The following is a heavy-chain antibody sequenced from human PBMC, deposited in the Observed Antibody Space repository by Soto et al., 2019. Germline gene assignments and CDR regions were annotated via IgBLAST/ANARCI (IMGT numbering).Heavy chain of an antibody. CDR2: IYYSGST. CDR3: ARAFSTISLSYYDVLAF. J-gene: IGHJ6*02. CDR1: GGSISSYY. Sequence: SENLSLTCTVSGGSISSYYWSWIRQPPGKGLEWIGYIYYSGSTNYNPSLKSRVTTSVDTSKNQFSLKLSSVTAADTAVYYCARAFSTISLSYYDVLAFCGQGSTVIGS. D-gene: IGHD2-8*02. V-gene: IGHV4-59*01.